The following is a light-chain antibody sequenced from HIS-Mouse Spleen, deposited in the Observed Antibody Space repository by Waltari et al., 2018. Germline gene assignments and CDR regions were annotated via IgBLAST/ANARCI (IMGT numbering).Light chain of an antibody. V-gene: IGLV2-8*01. CDR3: SSSAGSNNLGV. J-gene: IGLJ2*01. CDR2: EVS. CDR1: SSDVGGCNY. Sequence: QSALTQPPSPSGSPGQSVTISCTGTSSDVGGCNYVSWYQKHPGKAPILMIYEVSKRPSGVPERFSGSKSGNTASLTVSGLQAEDEADYYCSSSAGSNNLGVFGGGTKLTVL.